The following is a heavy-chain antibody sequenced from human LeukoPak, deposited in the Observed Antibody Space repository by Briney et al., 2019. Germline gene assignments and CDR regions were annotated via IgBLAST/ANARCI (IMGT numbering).Heavy chain of an antibody. D-gene: IGHD3-3*01. CDR3: ATDRGWRTSGYYLYYFEY. J-gene: IGHJ4*02. V-gene: IGHV3-7*01. CDR2: IKHDGSEK. Sequence: GGSLRLSCAASVFTFTNDLMSWVRQAPWKGLEWVASIKHDGSEKYYVDSVRGRFTISRDNTMNSLYLQMSSLRAEDTAVYYCATDRGWRTSGYYLYYFEYWGQGTLVTYSS. CDR1: VFTFTNDL.